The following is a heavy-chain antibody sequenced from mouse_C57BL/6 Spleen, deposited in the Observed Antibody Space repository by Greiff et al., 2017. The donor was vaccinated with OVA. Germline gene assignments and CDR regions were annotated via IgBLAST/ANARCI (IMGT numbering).Heavy chain of an antibody. Sequence: EVQLQQSGPELVKPGASVKISCKASGYTFTDYYMNWVKQSHGKSLEWIGYINPSNGGTSYNEKFKGKATLTVDKSSSTAYMELRSLTSEDSAVYYCAKEYGRFAYWGQGTPLTVSA. CDR3: AKEYGRFAY. J-gene: IGHJ2*01. V-gene: IGHV1-26*01. CDR1: GYTFTDYY. D-gene: IGHD2-10*02. CDR2: INPSNGGT.